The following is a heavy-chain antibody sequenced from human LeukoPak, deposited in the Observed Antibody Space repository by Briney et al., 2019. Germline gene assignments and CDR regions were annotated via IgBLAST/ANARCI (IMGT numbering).Heavy chain of an antibody. Sequence: GASVKVSCKASGGTFSSYAISWVRQAPGQGLEWMGGIIPIFGTANYAQKFQGRVPITADESTSTAYMELSSLRSEDTAVYYCAREGLDTAMVTFDYWGQGTLVTVSS. CDR2: IIPIFGTA. D-gene: IGHD5-18*01. J-gene: IGHJ4*02. CDR1: GGTFSSYA. V-gene: IGHV1-69*13. CDR3: AREGLDTAMVTFDY.